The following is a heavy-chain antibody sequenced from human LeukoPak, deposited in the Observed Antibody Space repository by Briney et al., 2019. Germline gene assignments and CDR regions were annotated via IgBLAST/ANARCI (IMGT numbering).Heavy chain of an antibody. D-gene: IGHD2-2*01. CDR1: GYTFTSYY. CDR3: ARDTETGYCSSTSCPWYFDL. CDR2: INPSGGST. J-gene: IGHJ2*01. Sequence: GASVKVSCKASGYTFTSYYMHWVRQAPGQGLEWIGIINPSGGSTSYAQKFQGRVTMTRDTSTSTVYMELSSLRSEDTAVYYCARDTETGYCSSTSCPWYFDLWGRGTLVTVSS. V-gene: IGHV1-46*01.